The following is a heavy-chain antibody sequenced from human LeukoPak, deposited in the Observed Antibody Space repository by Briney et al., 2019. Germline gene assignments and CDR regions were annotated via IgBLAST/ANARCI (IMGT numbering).Heavy chain of an antibody. J-gene: IGHJ6*02. D-gene: IGHD3-10*01. Sequence: GGSLRLSCAASGFTFSTDVMSWVRQAPGKGLECVSAISGSGGNTYYADSVKGRFTISRDNSKNMLYLQMNSLRAEDTAIYYCAKVSGRIQIWPQPFGDGMDVWGQGTTVTVSS. CDR1: GFTFSTDV. CDR2: ISGSGGNT. CDR3: AKVSGRIQIWPQPFGDGMDV. V-gene: IGHV3-23*01.